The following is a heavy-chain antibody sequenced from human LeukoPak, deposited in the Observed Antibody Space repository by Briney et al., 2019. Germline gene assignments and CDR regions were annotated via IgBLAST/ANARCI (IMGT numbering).Heavy chain of an antibody. J-gene: IGHJ4*02. CDR2: IYHSGST. CDR3: ARLIGYYDSSGYSEPNDY. CDR1: GYSISRGYY. Sequence: SETLSLTCAVSGYSISRGYYWGWIRQPPGNGLEWIGSIYHSGSTYYNPSLKSRVTISVDTSKNQFSLKLSSVTAADTAVYYCARLIGYYDSSGYSEPNDYWGQGTLVTVSS. V-gene: IGHV4-38-2*01. D-gene: IGHD3-22*01.